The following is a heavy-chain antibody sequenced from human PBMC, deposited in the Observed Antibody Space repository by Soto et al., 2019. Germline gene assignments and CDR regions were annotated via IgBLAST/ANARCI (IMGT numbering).Heavy chain of an antibody. D-gene: IGHD2-15*01. Sequence: QVQLVQSGGEVKRPGASVKVSCKTSGYTFSNYGITWVRQAPGQPLEWLGWISLYSDGANYAQKFQGRVSMTTDTSTTTAYMELRSLRSDDTAVYYCARDGGNICSGGSCYFQAPDYWGQGTLVTVSP. J-gene: IGHJ4*02. CDR3: ARDGGNICSGGSCYFQAPDY. CDR1: GYTFSNYG. V-gene: IGHV1-18*01. CDR2: ISLYSDGA.